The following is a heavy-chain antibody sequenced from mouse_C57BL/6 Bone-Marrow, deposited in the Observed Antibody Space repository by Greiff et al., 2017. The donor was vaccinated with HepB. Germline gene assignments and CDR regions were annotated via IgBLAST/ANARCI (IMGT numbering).Heavy chain of an antibody. CDR2: IWSGGST. Sequence: VQGVESGPGLVQPSQSLSITCTVSGFSLTSYGVHWVRQSPGKGLEWLGVIWSGGSTDYNAAFISRLSISKDNSKSQVFFKMNSLQADDTAIYYCARKGDYDYERFAYWGQGTLVTVSA. J-gene: IGHJ3*01. V-gene: IGHV2-2*01. CDR3: ARKGDYDYERFAY. D-gene: IGHD2-4*01. CDR1: GFSLTSYG.